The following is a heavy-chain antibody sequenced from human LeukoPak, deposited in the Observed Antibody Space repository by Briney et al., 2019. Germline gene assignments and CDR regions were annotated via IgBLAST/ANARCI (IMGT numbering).Heavy chain of an antibody. Sequence: PSETLSLTCTVSGGSISSYYWSWIRQPPGKGLEWIGYIYYSGSTNYNPSLKSRVTISVDTSKNQFSLKLSSVTAADTAAYYCARDRGGYDFWTPSGAFDIWGQGTMVTVSS. CDR1: GGSISSYY. CDR3: ARDRGGYDFWTPSGAFDI. V-gene: IGHV4-59*01. J-gene: IGHJ3*02. D-gene: IGHD3-3*01. CDR2: IYYSGST.